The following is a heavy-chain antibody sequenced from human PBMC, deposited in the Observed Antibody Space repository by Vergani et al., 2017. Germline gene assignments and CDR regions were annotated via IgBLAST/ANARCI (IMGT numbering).Heavy chain of an antibody. CDR1: GGTFSSYA. J-gene: IGHJ5*02. D-gene: IGHD6-13*01. Sequence: QVQLVQSGAEVKKPGSSVKVSCKASGGTFSSYAISWVRQAPGQGLEWMGGIIPIFGTANYAQKFQGRVTITADESTSTAYMGLSSLRSEDTAVYYCARKSIAAGGTNWFDPWGQGTLVTVSS. CDR2: IIPIFGTA. CDR3: ARKSIAAGGTNWFDP. V-gene: IGHV1-69*12.